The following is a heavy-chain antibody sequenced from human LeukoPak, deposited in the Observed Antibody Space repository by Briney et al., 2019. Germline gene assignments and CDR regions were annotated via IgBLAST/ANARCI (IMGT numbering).Heavy chain of an antibody. Sequence: ASVKVSCKASGYTFTSYAMRWVRQAPGQRLEWMGWINAGSGNTKYSQTFQGKVTITRDTSASTAYMELSSLRSEDTAVSYCARGSITIFGVAPKLRAGNWFDPWGQGTLVTVSS. CDR1: GYTFTSYA. CDR2: INAGSGNT. D-gene: IGHD3-3*01. CDR3: ARGSITIFGVAPKLRAGNWFDP. V-gene: IGHV1-3*01. J-gene: IGHJ5*02.